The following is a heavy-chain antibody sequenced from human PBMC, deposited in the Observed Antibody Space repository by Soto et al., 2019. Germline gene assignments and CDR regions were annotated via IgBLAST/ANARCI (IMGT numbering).Heavy chain of an antibody. J-gene: IGHJ4*02. Sequence: ASVKVSCKVSGYALTELSMHWVRQAPGKGLEWMGGFNPEDGETNYAQKFQGRVTMTEDTSTDTAYMELSSLRSEDTAVYYCARVNFGSGWCIDYWGQGTLVTVSS. CDR2: FNPEDGET. D-gene: IGHD6-19*01. CDR1: GYALTELS. CDR3: ARVNFGSGWCIDY. V-gene: IGHV1-24*01.